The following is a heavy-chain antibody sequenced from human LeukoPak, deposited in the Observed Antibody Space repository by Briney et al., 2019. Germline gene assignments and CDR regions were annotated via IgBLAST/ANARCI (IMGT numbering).Heavy chain of an antibody. J-gene: IGHJ6*03. CDR3: ARDILRYYYMDV. D-gene: IGHD3-9*01. V-gene: IGHV4-61*02. CDR2: IYTSGST. CDR1: GGSISSGSYY. Sequence: SETLSLTCTVSGGSISSGSYYWSWIRQPAGKGLEWIGRIYTSGSTNYNPSLKSRVTISVDTSKNQFSLKLSSVTAADTAVYYCARDILRYYYMDVWGKGTTVTISS.